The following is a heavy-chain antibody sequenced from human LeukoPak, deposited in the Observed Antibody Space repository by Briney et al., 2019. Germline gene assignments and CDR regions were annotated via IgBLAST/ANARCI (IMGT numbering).Heavy chain of an antibody. CDR3: AKDGDNDSIPPFDY. Sequence: GGSLRLPCTASGFAFSSYWMSWVRQAPGKGLEWVANIKQDGSEKYYVDSVKGRFTVSRDNAKNSLYLQMNSLRDEDTAVYYCAKDGDNDSIPPFDYWGQGNLVTVSS. D-gene: IGHD7-27*01. CDR1: GFAFSSYW. J-gene: IGHJ4*02. CDR2: IKQDGSEK. V-gene: IGHV3-7*03.